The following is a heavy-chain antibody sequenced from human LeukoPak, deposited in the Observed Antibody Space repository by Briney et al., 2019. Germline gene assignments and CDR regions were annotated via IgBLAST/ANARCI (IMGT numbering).Heavy chain of an antibody. J-gene: IGHJ4*02. CDR2: ISSSSNTI. Sequence: PGGSLRLSCAASGFTFSSYWMSWVRQAPGKGLDWVSYISSSSNTIYYADSVKGRFTISRDNAKNSLYLQMNSLRAEDTAVYYCARDLVVTTRDYWGQGTLVTVSS. CDR1: GFTFSSYW. D-gene: IGHD4-23*01. V-gene: IGHV3-48*01. CDR3: ARDLVVTTRDY.